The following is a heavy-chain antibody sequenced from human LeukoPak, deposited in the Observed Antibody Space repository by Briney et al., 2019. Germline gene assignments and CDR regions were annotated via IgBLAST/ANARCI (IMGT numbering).Heavy chain of an antibody. D-gene: IGHD2-2*01. J-gene: IGHJ4*02. CDR2: ISSSGSTI. V-gene: IGHV3-11*01. Sequence: GGSLRLSCAASGFTFSDYYMSWIRQAPGKGLEWVSYISSSGSTIYYADSVKGRFTISRDNAKNSLYLQMNSLRAEDTAVYYRARDAPPVPAAASPTTFDDYWGQGTLVTVSS. CDR3: ARDAPPVPAAASPTTFDDY. CDR1: GFTFSDYY.